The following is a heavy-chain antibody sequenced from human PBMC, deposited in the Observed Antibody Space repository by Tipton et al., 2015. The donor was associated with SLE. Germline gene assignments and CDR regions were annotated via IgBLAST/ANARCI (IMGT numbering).Heavy chain of an antibody. J-gene: IGHJ4*02. CDR2: IYYSGST. Sequence: TLSLTCTVSGGSISSHYWSWIRQPPGKGLEWIGYIYYSGSTNYNPSLKSRVTISVDTSKNQFSLKLSSVTAADTAVYYCARDSSSVFDYWGQGTLVTVSS. D-gene: IGHD6-6*01. V-gene: IGHV4-59*11. CDR1: GGSISSHY. CDR3: ARDSSSVFDY.